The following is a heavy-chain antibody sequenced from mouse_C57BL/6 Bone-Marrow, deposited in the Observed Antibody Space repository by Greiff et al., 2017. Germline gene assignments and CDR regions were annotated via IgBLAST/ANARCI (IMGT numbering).Heavy chain of an antibody. J-gene: IGHJ3*01. D-gene: IGHD1-1*01. CDR3: ARSGYYGSSAWFAY. V-gene: IGHV1-26*01. CDR1: GYTFTDYY. CDR2: INPNNGGT. Sequence: EVQLQQSGPELVKPGASVKISCKASGYTFTDYYMNWVKQSHGKSLEWIGDINPNNGGTSYNQKFKGKATLTVDKSSSTAYMELRSLTSEDSAVYYCARSGYYGSSAWFAYWGQGTLVTVSA.